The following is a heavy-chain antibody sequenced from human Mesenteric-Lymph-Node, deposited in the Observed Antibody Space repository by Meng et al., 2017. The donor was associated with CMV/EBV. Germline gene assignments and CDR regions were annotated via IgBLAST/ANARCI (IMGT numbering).Heavy chain of an antibody. CDR1: GLTVNNNY. CDR2: LYSDGST. J-gene: IGHJ5*02. CDR3: AKEGETGTTYGFSWFDP. V-gene: IGHV3-53*01. D-gene: IGHD1-1*01. Sequence: GGSLRLSCAASGLTVNNNYMNWVRQTPGKGLEWVSVLYSDGSTLGAYTHYADSVKGRFTISRDNSKNTLYLQMNSLRAEDTAVYYCAKEGETGTTYGFSWFDPWGQGTLVTVSS.